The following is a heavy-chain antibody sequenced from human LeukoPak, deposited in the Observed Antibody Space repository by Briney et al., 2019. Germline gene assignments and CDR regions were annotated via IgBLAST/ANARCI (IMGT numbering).Heavy chain of an antibody. CDR2: IGDTT. CDR1: GFIFSSYA. V-gene: IGHV3-23*01. CDR3: AKAFAFVGANFFDY. D-gene: IGHD1-26*01. Sequence: GGSLRLSCAASGFIFSSYAMSWVRQAPGKGLEWVSAIGDTTYYADSVEGRFTISRDNSKNTLYLQMNSLRAEDAAIYYCAKAFAFVGANFFDYWGQGTLVTVSS. J-gene: IGHJ4*02.